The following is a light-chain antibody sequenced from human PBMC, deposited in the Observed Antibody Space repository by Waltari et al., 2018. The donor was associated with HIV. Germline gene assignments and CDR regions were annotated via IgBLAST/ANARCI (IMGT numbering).Light chain of an antibody. CDR3: AAWDDSLSGWV. CDR1: SSNIGTNY. CDR2: RNN. Sequence: QSVLTQPPSASGTPGQRVTISCSGSSSNIGTNYVYWYHQLPGTAPKIPIYRNNPRPSGVPDRFSGSKSGTSASLAISGLRSEDEADYYCAAWDDSLSGWVFGGGTKLTDL. J-gene: IGLJ3*02. V-gene: IGLV1-47*01.